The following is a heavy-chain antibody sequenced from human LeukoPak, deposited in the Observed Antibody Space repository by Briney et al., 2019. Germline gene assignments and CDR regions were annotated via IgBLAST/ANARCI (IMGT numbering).Heavy chain of an antibody. CDR2: IIPIFGTA. J-gene: IGHJ3*02. CDR1: GGTFTSYA. V-gene: IGHV1-69*05. Sequence: VASLKLSCKASGGTFTSYAISWVRQAPGQGLEWMGRIIPIFGTANYAQKFQGRVTITTDESTSTAYLELSSLRSEDTAVYYCASLGTTRAFDIWGQGTMVTVSS. D-gene: IGHD1-7*01. CDR3: ASLGTTRAFDI.